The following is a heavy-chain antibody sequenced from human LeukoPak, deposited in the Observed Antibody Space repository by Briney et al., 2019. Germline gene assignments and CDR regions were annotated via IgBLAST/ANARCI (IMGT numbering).Heavy chain of an antibody. CDR1: GFTFSSYA. CDR3: ARAVTTSSSFTDV. Sequence: GGSLSLSCVASGFTFSSYAMHWVRQAPGKGLEYVSAISINGGATSYANSVKGRFTTSRDNSKTTLYLQMGSLRPEAMALYSFARAVTTSSSFTDVSGEGTT. V-gene: IGHV3-64*01. J-gene: IGHJ6*02. D-gene: IGHD1-14*01. CDR2: ISINGGAT.